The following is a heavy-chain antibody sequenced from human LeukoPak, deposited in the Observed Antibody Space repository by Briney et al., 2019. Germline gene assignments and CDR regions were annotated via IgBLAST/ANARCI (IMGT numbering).Heavy chain of an antibody. CDR2: MKQDGSEK. CDR3: ARPRGYGTPHDAFDI. D-gene: IGHD5-18*01. V-gene: IGHV3-7*01. J-gene: IGHJ3*02. CDR1: GFSFNAFW. Sequence: GGSLRLSRVGSGFSFNAFWINWVPLAPGKGREWVANMKQDGSEKHSLDSVKGRFTISRDNAKNSIYLQMNRLRVEDTAVYYCARPRGYGTPHDAFDIWGQGTMVTVSS.